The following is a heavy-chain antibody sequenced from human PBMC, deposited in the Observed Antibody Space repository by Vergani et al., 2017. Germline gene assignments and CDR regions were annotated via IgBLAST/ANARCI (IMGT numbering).Heavy chain of an antibody. D-gene: IGHD6-13*01. CDR2: IIPIFGTA. Sequence: QVQLVQSGAEVKKPGASVKVSCKASGYTFTGYYMHWVRQAPGQGLEWMGGIIPIFGTANYAQKFQGRVTITADESTSTAYMELSSLRSEDTAVYYCARDSSYSSRLDPWGQGTLVTVSS. V-gene: IGHV1-69*01. CDR3: ARDSSYSSRLDP. J-gene: IGHJ5*02. CDR1: GYTFTGYY.